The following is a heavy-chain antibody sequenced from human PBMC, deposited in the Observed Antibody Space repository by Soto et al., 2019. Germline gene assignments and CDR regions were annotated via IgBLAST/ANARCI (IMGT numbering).Heavy chain of an antibody. Sequence: SQTLSLTCAITGDSVSSNSAGWSWVRQSPSRGHEWLGSTYYRSKWYYEYAVSVRGRITINPDTSKNQYSLQLNSVTPEDTAVYFCARGEQYSGRIFDYWGQGTLVTVSS. CDR2: TYYRSKWYY. J-gene: IGHJ4*01. CDR3: ARGEQYSGRIFDY. D-gene: IGHD1-26*01. V-gene: IGHV6-1*01. CDR1: GDSVSSNSAG.